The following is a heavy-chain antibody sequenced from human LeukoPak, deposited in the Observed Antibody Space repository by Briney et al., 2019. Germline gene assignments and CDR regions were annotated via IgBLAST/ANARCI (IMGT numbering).Heavy chain of an antibody. CDR2: ISYDGSNK. CDR1: GFIFSNYA. J-gene: IGHJ4*02. CDR3: ARGYCSSISCYVDH. V-gene: IGHV3-30*04. Sequence: GGSLRLSCAASGFIFSNYAIHWVRQAPGKGLEWVAVISYDGSNKYYADSVKGRFTISRDISKNTLYLQMNSLRAEDTAVYYCARGYCSSISCYVDHWGQGTLVTVSS. D-gene: IGHD2-2*01.